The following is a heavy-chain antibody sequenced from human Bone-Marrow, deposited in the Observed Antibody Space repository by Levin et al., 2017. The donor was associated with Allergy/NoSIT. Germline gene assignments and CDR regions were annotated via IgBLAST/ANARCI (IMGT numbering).Heavy chain of an antibody. D-gene: IGHD1-26*01. CDR2: VHNSGST. Sequence: GSLRLSCTVSGGSISSHFWSWIRQPPGKGLEWIGYVHNSGSTTYNPSLQSRVTMSVDMSKNQFSLILKSVTTADTATYYCATRPPDNVYYGVFDYWGQGILITVSS. CDR1: GGSISSHF. CDR3: ATRPPDNVYYGVFDY. J-gene: IGHJ4*02. V-gene: IGHV4-59*11.